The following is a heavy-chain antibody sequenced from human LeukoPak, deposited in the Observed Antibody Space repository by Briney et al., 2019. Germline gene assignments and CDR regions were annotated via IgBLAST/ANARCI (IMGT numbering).Heavy chain of an antibody. J-gene: IGHJ6*02. CDR2: INHGGST. CDR1: GGSFSGYY. CDR3: ARGRMGTTVRSGYYYYGMDV. Sequence: SETLSLTCAVYGGSFSGYYWSWIRQPPGKGLEWIGEINHGGSTNFNPTLKSRVTTSVDTPKNQFSLKLSSVTAADTAVYYCARGRMGTTVRSGYYYYGMDVWGQGTTVTVSS. V-gene: IGHV4-34*01. D-gene: IGHD1-26*01.